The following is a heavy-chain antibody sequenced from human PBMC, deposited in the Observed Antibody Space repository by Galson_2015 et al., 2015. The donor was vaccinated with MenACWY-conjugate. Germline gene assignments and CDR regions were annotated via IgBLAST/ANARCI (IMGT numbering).Heavy chain of an antibody. V-gene: IGHV3-74*01. CDR3: ARVYCTGTGCAGSFDP. CDR1: GFTFSNYW. CDR2: INGDGRST. J-gene: IGHJ5*02. D-gene: IGHD2-8*02. Sequence: SLRLSCAASGFTFSNYWMHWVRQAPGKGLVWVSRINGDGRSTSYGDSVKGRFTTSRDNAKNTLFLQMNSLRVEDTAVYYCARVYCTGTGCAGSFDPWGQGTLVTVSS.